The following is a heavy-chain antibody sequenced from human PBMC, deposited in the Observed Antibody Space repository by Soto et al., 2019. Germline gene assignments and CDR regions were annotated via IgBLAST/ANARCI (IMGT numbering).Heavy chain of an antibody. CDR2: SDPSDSYT. CDR1: VYSFTSYW. J-gene: IGHJ6*02. Sequence: PAESLTISCKGSVYSFTSYWISWGRQMPGKGLEWMGRSDPSDSYTNYSPSFQGHVTISADKSISTAYLQWSSLKASDTAMYYCARHAVTHSYGMDVWGQGTTVTVSS. CDR3: ARHAVTHSYGMDV. V-gene: IGHV5-10-1*01. D-gene: IGHD2-2*01.